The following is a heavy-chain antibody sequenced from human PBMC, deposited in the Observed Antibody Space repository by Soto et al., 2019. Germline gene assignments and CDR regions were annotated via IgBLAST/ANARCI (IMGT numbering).Heavy chain of an antibody. D-gene: IGHD4-17*01. CDR1: GFTFSSYD. Sequence: GGSLRLSCAASGFTFSSYDMHWVRQATGKGLEWVSAIGTAGDTYYPGSVKGRFTISRENAKNSLYLQMNSLRAGDTAVYYCARANLYGDYFDYWGQGTLVTVSS. CDR3: ARANLYGDYFDY. V-gene: IGHV3-13*01. J-gene: IGHJ4*02. CDR2: IGTAGDT.